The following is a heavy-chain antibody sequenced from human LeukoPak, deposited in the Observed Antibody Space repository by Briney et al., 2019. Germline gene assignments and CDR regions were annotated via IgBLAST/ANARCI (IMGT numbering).Heavy chain of an antibody. CDR2: TYYRSKWYN. Sequence: SQTLSLTCAISGDSVSSNSAAWNWIRQSPSRGLEWLGRTYYRSKWYNDYAVSVKSRITINPDTSKNQFSLKLSSVTAADTAVYYCARGGSSWPFPKDFDYWGQGTLVTVSS. CDR1: GDSVSSNSAA. CDR3: ARGGSSWPFPKDFDY. D-gene: IGHD6-13*01. J-gene: IGHJ4*02. V-gene: IGHV6-1*01.